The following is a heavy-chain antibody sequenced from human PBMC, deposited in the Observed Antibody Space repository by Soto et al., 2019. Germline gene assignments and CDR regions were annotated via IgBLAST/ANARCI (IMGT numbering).Heavy chain of an antibody. Sequence: SQTLSLPCAVSDGSISSGCYSWSWIRQPPGNGLEWIGYIYHSGSTYYNTTLKSRVTMSVHRSKNQFSLKLSSVTAADTAVYYCARGRRYYDSSGYTFDYWGQGTLVTASS. D-gene: IGHD3-22*01. V-gene: IGHV4-30-2*01. J-gene: IGHJ4*02. CDR3: ARGRRYYDSSGYTFDY. CDR2: IYHSGST. CDR1: DGSISSGCYS.